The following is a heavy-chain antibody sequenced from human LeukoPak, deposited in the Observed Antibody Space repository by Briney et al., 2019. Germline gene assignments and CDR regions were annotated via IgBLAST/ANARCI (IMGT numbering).Heavy chain of an antibody. CDR2: INHSGST. CDR1: GGSFSGYY. J-gene: IGHJ4*02. D-gene: IGHD3-9*01. Sequence: SETLSLTCAVYGGSFSGYYWSWIRQPPGKGLEWIGEINHSGSTNYNPSLKSRVTISVDTSKNQFSLKLSSVTAADTAVYYCARVLLGWYDILTGFDYWGQGTLVTVSS. CDR3: ARVLLGWYDILTGFDY. V-gene: IGHV4-34*01.